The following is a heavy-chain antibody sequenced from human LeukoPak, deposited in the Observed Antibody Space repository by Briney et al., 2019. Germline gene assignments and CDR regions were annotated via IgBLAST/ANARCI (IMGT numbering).Heavy chain of an antibody. CDR3: ARGVGYYGSGSYGNYYYGMDV. Sequence: GGSLRLSCAASGFTVSSNYMSWVRQAPGKGLEWVSVIYSGGSTYYADSVKGRFTISRHNSKNTLYLQMNSLRAEDTAVYYCARGVGYYGSGSYGNYYYGMDVWGQGTTVTVSS. CDR1: GFTVSSNY. V-gene: IGHV3-53*04. CDR2: IYSGGST. D-gene: IGHD3-10*01. J-gene: IGHJ6*02.